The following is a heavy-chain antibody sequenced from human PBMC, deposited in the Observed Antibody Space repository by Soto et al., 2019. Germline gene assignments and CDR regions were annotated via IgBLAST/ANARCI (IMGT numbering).Heavy chain of an antibody. CDR2: IYHSGST. V-gene: IGHV4-4*02. CDR1: GGSISSSNW. D-gene: IGHD3-10*01. Sequence: LSLTCAVSGGSISSSNWWSWVRQPPGKGLEWIGEIYHSGSTNYNPSLKSRVTISVDKSKNQFSLKLSSVTAADTAVYYCARVPVLDYYLLGYYYYGMDVWGQGTTVTV. J-gene: IGHJ6*02. CDR3: ARVPVLDYYLLGYYYYGMDV.